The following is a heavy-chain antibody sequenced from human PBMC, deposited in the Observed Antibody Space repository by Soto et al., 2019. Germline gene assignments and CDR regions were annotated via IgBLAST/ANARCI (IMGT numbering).Heavy chain of an antibody. Sequence: QVQLVQSGAEVKKPGSSVKVSCKASGGTISSYAISWVRQAPGQGLEWMGGIIPIFGTANYAQKFQGRVTITADESTSTAYMELSSLRSEDTAVYYCARDGYYYDSSGYYYYFDYWGQGTLVTVSS. CDR1: GGTISSYA. V-gene: IGHV1-69*12. CDR2: IIPIFGTA. J-gene: IGHJ4*02. D-gene: IGHD3-22*01. CDR3: ARDGYYYDSSGYYYYFDY.